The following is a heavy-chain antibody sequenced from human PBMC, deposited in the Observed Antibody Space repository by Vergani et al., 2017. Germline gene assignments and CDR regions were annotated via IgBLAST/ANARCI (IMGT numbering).Heavy chain of an antibody. Sequence: EVQLVESGGGLIQPGGSLRLSCAASGFTVSSNYMSWVRQAPGKGLEWVSVIYSGGSTYYADSVKGRFTISRDNSKNTLYLQMNSLRAEDTAVYYCARDQAVFGVVIPPDDWGQGTLVTVSS. CDR3: ARDQAVFGVVIPPDD. J-gene: IGHJ4*02. CDR2: IYSGGST. V-gene: IGHV3-53*01. CDR1: GFTVSSNY. D-gene: IGHD3-3*01.